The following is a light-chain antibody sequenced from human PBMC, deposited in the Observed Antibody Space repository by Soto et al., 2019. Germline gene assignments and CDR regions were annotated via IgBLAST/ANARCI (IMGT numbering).Light chain of an antibody. CDR3: GTWDSSLSVGV. J-gene: IGLJ2*01. Sequence: QSALTQPPSVSAAPGQKVTISCSGSSSNIGNNYVSWYQQLPGTAPKLLIYDNNERPSGIPDRFSGSKSGTSATLGITGLQTGDEADYYCGTWDSSLSVGVFGGGTKVTVL. CDR1: SSNIGNNY. V-gene: IGLV1-51*01. CDR2: DNN.